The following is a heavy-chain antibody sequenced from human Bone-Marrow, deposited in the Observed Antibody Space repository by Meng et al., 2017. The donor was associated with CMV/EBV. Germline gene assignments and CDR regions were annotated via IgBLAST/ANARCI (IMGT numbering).Heavy chain of an antibody. CDR2: FNTDGSTT. Sequence: GESLKISCATSGLTFSSYWMHCVRQAAGKGLVWVSRFNTDGSTTAYAASVKGRFTISRDNAKNTLYLQMNSLRAEDTAVYYCARDPYCSSTSCYMGGSGWYYYYYGMDVWGQGTTVTVSS. D-gene: IGHD2-2*02. V-gene: IGHV3-74*01. CDR1: GLTFSSYW. J-gene: IGHJ6*02. CDR3: ARDPYCSSTSCYMGGSGWYYYYYGMDV.